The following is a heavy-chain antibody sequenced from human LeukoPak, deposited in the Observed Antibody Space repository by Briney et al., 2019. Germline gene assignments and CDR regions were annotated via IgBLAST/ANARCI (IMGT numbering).Heavy chain of an antibody. CDR2: IYTSGST. Sequence: PSETLSLTCTVSGGSISSYYWSWIRQPAGKGLEWIGRIYTSGSTNYNPSLKSRVTMSVDTSKNQFSLKLSSVTAADTAVYYCAGGPIFGVVKYYYYCGMDVWGKGTTVTVSS. V-gene: IGHV4-4*07. J-gene: IGHJ6*04. CDR3: AGGPIFGVVKYYYYCGMDV. CDR1: GGSISSYY. D-gene: IGHD3-3*01.